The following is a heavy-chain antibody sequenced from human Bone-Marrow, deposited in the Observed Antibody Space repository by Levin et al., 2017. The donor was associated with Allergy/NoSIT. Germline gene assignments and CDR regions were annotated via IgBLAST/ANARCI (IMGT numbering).Heavy chain of an antibody. CDR3: AYFHGSGSYYNAA. D-gene: IGHD3-10*01. V-gene: IGHV4-34*01. Sequence: SETLSLTCAVYGESFSGYYWTWIRQPPGKGLEWIGEINRSGTTFYNPSLKSRVTISADTSRNQFSLNLSSVTAADTAVYYCAYFHGSGSYYNAAWGQGTLVTVSS. J-gene: IGHJ4*02. CDR1: GESFSGYY. CDR2: INRSGTT.